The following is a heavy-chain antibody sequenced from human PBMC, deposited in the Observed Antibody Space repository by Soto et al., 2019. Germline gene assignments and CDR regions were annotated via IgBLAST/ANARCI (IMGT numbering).Heavy chain of an antibody. V-gene: IGHV3-30*18. Sequence: GGSLRLSCAASGFTFSSYGMHWVRQAPGKGLEWVAVISYDGSNKYYADSVKGRFTISRDNSKNTLYLQMNSLRAEDTAVYYCAKSIAVAGYFDYWGQGTLVTVSS. D-gene: IGHD6-19*01. J-gene: IGHJ4*02. CDR1: GFTFSSYG. CDR2: ISYDGSNK. CDR3: AKSIAVAGYFDY.